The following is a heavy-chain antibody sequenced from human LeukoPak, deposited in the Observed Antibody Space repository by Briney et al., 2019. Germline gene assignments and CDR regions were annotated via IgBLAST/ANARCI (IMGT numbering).Heavy chain of an antibody. D-gene: IGHD6-13*01. CDR3: ARGQQLASN. V-gene: IGHV1-2*02. CDR2: INPNSGGT. Sequence: ASVKVSCKASVYTFTGYYIYWVRQAPGQGLEWMGWINPNSGGTNYAQKFQGRVTMTREMSISTAYMELSRLRSDDTAVYYCARGQQLASNWGQGTLVTVSS. J-gene: IGHJ4*02. CDR1: VYTFTGYY.